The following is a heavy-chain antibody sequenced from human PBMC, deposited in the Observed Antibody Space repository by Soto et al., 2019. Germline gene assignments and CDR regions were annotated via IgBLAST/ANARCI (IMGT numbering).Heavy chain of an antibody. CDR3: EKDLAQQLARYYYYGMDV. CDR1: GFTFSSYG. CDR2: ISYDGSNK. V-gene: IGHV3-30*18. Sequence: GGSLRLSCAASGFTFSSYGMHWVRQAPGKGLEWVAVISYDGSNKYYADSVKGRFTISRDNSKNTLYLQMNSLRAEDTAVYYCEKDLAQQLARYYYYGMDVWGQGTTVTVSS. D-gene: IGHD6-13*01. J-gene: IGHJ6*02.